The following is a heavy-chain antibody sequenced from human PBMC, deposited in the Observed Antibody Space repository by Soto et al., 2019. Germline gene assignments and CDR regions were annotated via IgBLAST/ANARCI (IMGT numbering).Heavy chain of an antibody. J-gene: IGHJ5*02. CDR3: ARDPVAGFDP. D-gene: IGHD6-19*01. V-gene: IGHV3-30-3*01. Sequence: GGPLRLPCEASGFTFSSYAMHWVRQAPGKGLEWVAVISYDGSNKYYADSVKGRFTISRDNSKNTLYLQMNSLRAEDTAVYYCARDPVAGFDPWGQGTLVTVSS. CDR2: ISYDGSNK. CDR1: GFTFSSYA.